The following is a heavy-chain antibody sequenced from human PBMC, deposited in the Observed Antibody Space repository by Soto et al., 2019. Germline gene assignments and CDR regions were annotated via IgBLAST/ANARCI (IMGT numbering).Heavy chain of an antibody. J-gene: IGHJ6*02. V-gene: IGHV4-4*02. D-gene: IGHD6-13*01. CDR2: IYHSGST. CDR1: GGSISSSNW. CDR3: ARMDRIAAGYYYYYGMDV. Sequence: SETLSLTCAGSGGSISSSNWWSWVRQPPGKGLEWIGEIYHSGSTNYNPSLKSRVTISVDKSKNQFSLKLSSVTAADTAVYYCARMDRIAAGYYYYYGMDVWGQGTTVTVSS.